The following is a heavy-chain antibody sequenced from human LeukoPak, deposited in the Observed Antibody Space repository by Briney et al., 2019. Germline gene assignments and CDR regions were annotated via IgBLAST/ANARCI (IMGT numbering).Heavy chain of an antibody. CDR2: ISGSGGST. D-gene: IGHD6-19*01. Sequence: GGSLRLSCAASGFTFSSYAMSWVRQAPGEGLEWVSAISGSGGSTYYADSVKGRFTISRDNSKNTLYLQMNSLRAEDTAVHYCAKDRQWLNQFDYWGQGTLVTVSS. CDR1: GFTFSSYA. CDR3: AKDRQWLNQFDY. J-gene: IGHJ4*02. V-gene: IGHV3-23*01.